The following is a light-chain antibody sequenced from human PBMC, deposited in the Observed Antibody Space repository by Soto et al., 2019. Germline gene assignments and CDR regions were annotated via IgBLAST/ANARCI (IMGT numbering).Light chain of an antibody. CDR1: SSDVGSHNL. CDR2: EVS. Sequence: SCTGTSSDVGSHNLVSWYQQHPGQAPKLMIYEVSKRPLGVSARFSASKSGNTASLTISGLQAEDEADYYCCSYGGSRAVFGGGTQLTVL. CDR3: CSYGGSRAV. V-gene: IGLV2-23*02. J-gene: IGLJ7*01.